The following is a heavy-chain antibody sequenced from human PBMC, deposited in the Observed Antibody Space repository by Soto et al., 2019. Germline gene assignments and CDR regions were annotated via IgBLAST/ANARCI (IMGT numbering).Heavy chain of an antibody. CDR1: GFTFSSYA. CDR2: ISYDGSNK. J-gene: IGHJ6*02. CDR3: ARDPNDYGDPPIFSYYYYGMDV. V-gene: IGHV3-30-3*01. D-gene: IGHD4-17*01. Sequence: GGSLRLSCAASGFTFSSYAMHWVRQAPGKGLEWVAVISYDGSNKYYADSVKGRFTISRDNSKNTLYLQMNSLRAEDTAVYYCARDPNDYGDPPIFSYYYYGMDVWGQGTTVTVSS.